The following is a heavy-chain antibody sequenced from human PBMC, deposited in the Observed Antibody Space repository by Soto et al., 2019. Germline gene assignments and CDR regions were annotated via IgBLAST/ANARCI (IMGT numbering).Heavy chain of an antibody. CDR3: AKDSGSDSTD. J-gene: IGHJ4*02. V-gene: IGHV3-23*01. D-gene: IGHD3-22*01. Sequence: EAQLLESGGGLVQPGGSLRLSCVVSGFTFRIYGMSWVRQSPGKGLEWISGLSGSDDRSTYADSVKGRFTISRGNSKTAPDLHMNSLRVEDTAVDYCAKDSGSDSTDWGQGTLVIVSS. CDR1: GFTFRIYG. CDR2: LSGSDDRS.